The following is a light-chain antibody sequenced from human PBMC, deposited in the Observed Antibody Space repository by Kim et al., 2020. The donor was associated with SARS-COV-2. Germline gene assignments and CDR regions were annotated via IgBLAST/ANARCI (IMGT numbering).Light chain of an antibody. CDR3: QTWDSSTAV. J-gene: IGLJ2*01. CDR2: QDN. Sequence: SYELTQPPSVSVSPGQTSTITCTGDNLGDKYACWYQQKPGQSPILVIYQDNKRPSGIPERFFGSNSGNTATLTISGTQAVDEADYYCQTWDSSTAVFGGGTHLTVL. CDR1: NLGDKY. V-gene: IGLV3-1*01.